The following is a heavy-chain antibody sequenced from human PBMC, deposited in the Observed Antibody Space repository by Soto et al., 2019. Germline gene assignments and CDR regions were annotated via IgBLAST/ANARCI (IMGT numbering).Heavy chain of an antibody. CDR3: ARGGASSKWLDP. Sequence: QVQLQESGPGLVKPSETLSLTCTVSGDSVNSYFWSWIRQPPGQGLEMIGFIYNGGDTMYNPSSRSRVGISLDTSKNQFFLKLSSVTAADTAVYYCARGGASSKWLDPWGQGTLVTVSS. V-gene: IGHV4-59*02. CDR2: IYNGGDT. D-gene: IGHD3-10*01. CDR1: GDSVNSYF. J-gene: IGHJ5*02.